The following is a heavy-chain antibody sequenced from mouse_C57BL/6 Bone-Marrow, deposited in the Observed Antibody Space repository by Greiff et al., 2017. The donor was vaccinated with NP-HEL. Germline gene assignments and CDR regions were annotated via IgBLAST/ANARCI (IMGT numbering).Heavy chain of an antibody. CDR3: ARSLLCPRRGFAY. V-gene: IGHV1-7*01. J-gene: IGHJ3*01. CDR2: INPSSGYT. Sequence: QVQLQQSGAELAKPGASVKLSCKASGYTFTSYWMHWVKQRPGQGLEWIGYINPSSGYTKYNQKFKDKATLTADKSSSTAYMQLSSLTYEDSAVYYCARSLLCPRRGFAYWGQGTLVTVSA. CDR1: GYTFTSYW. D-gene: IGHD2-10*01.